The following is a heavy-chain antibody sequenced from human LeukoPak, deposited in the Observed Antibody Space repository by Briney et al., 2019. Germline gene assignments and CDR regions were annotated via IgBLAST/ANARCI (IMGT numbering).Heavy chain of an antibody. CDR2: IRYDGSNK. CDR3: AKVPWELPGIRYFDY. V-gene: IGHV3-30*02. J-gene: IGHJ4*02. D-gene: IGHD1-26*01. Sequence: PGGSLRLSCAASGFTFSSYGMHWVRQAPGKGLEWVAFIRYDGSNKYYADSVKGRFTISRDNSKNTLYLQMNSLRAEDTAVYYCAKVPWELPGIRYFDYWGQGTLVTVSS. CDR1: GFTFSSYG.